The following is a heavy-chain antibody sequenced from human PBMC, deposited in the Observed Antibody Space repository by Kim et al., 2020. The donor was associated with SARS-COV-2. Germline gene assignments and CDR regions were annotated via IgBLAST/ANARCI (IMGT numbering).Heavy chain of an antibody. Sequence: GGSLRLSCAASGFTFSSYWMNWVRQGPGKGLVWVSRIKSDGSDTPYADSVKGRFTISRDNAKNTLHLQLNSLGVEDRAIYYCARGSFQQGFDPWGQGTLVTVSS. CDR3: ARGSFQQGFDP. CDR1: GFTFSSYW. CDR2: IKSDGSDT. J-gene: IGHJ5*02. V-gene: IGHV3-74*01. D-gene: IGHD6-13*01.